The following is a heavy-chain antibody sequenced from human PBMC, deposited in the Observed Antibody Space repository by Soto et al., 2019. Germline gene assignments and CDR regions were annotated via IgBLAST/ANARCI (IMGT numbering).Heavy chain of an antibody. D-gene: IGHD1-26*01. CDR2: ISSSGDAT. CDR1: GITFSSYS. CDR3: AKTGEFSGSYHFSS. Sequence: DEQLLESGGGLVQPGGSLRLSCAASGITFSSYSMSWVRQSPGKGLEWVSSISSSGDATYDADSVKGRFTISRDNSKNSLYLQMNSLRAEDTAIYYCAKTGEFSGSYHFSSWGQGTLVTVSS. V-gene: IGHV3-23*01. J-gene: IGHJ4*02.